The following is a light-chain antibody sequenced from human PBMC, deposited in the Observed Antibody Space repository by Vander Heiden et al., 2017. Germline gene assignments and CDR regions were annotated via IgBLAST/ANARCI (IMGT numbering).Light chain of an antibody. CDR1: SPNTGTGYG. V-gene: IGLV1-40*01. CDR2: GNN. CDR3: QSYDSSLSGVV. Sequence: QSVLTQPPSVSGAPGQRVTISCTGSSPNTGTGYGAHWYQQLPGAAPKLPIYGNNNRPSGVPDRFSGSKSGTSASLAITGLQAEDEADYYCQSYDSSLSGVVFGGGTKLTVL. J-gene: IGLJ2*01.